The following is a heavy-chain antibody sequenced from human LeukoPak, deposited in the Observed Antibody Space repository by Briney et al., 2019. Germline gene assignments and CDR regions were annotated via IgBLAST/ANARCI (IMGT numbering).Heavy chain of an antibody. V-gene: IGHV4-31*03. CDR1: GGSISSGGYY. CDR2: IYYSGST. CDR3: ARDRGYYILTGYPSAPKGWFDP. Sequence: SETLSLTCTVSGGSISSGGYYWSWLRQHPGTGLEWIGYIYYSGSTYYNPSLKSRVTISVDTSQNQSSLKLSYVTTAAPAVYSRARDRGYYILTGYPSAPKGWFDPWGQGTLVTVSS. J-gene: IGHJ5*02. D-gene: IGHD3-9*01.